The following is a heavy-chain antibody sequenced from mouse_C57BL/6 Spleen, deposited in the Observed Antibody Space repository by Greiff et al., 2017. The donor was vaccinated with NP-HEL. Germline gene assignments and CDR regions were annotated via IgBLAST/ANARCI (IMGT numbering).Heavy chain of an antibody. CDR3: ARSIYY. CDR2: IDPSDSYT. CDR1: GYTFTSYW. Sequence: VQLQQPGAELVKPGASVKLSCKASGYTFTSYWMQWVKQRPGQGLEWIGEIDPSDSYTNYNQKFKGKATLTVDTSSSTAYMQLSSLTSEDSAVYYCARSIYYWGQGTTLTVSS. J-gene: IGHJ2*01. V-gene: IGHV1-50*01.